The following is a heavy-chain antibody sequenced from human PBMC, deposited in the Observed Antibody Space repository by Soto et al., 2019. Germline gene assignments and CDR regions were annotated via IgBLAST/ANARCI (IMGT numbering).Heavy chain of an antibody. CDR3: ARGGIVGAQNWFDP. J-gene: IGHJ5*02. D-gene: IGHD1-26*01. Sequence: EVQLVESGGGLVQPGGSLRLCCAASGFTFSSYWMSWVRQAPGKGLEWVANIKQDGSEKYYVDSVKGRFTISRDNAKNSLYLQMNSLRAEDTAVYYCARGGIVGAQNWFDPLGQGTLVTVSS. CDR2: IKQDGSEK. CDR1: GFTFSSYW. V-gene: IGHV3-7*05.